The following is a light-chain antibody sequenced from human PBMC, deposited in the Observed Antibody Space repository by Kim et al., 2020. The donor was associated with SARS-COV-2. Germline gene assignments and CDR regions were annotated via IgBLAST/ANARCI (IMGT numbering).Light chain of an antibody. V-gene: IGLV3-21*04. Sequence: SYELTQPPSVSVAPGKTARITCGGNNIGSKSVHWYQQKPGQAPVLVIYYDSDRPSGIPERFSGSNSGNTATLTISRVEAGDEPDYYCLVWASSSDHRVFG. CDR3: LVWASSSDHRV. CDR2: YDS. CDR1: NIGSKS. J-gene: IGLJ3*02.